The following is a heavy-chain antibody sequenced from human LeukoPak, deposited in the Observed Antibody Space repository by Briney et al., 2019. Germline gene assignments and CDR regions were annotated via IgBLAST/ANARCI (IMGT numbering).Heavy chain of an antibody. CDR2: IYYSGST. D-gene: IGHD3/OR15-3a*01. Sequence: PSETLSLTCTVSGGSISSYYWSWIRQPPGKGLEWIGYIYYSGSTNYNPSLKSRVTISVDTSKNQFSLKLSSVTAADTAVYYCARCGAPFWTYYMDVWGKGTTVTVSS. CDR1: GGSISSYY. CDR3: ARCGAPFWTYYMDV. J-gene: IGHJ6*03. V-gene: IGHV4-59*01.